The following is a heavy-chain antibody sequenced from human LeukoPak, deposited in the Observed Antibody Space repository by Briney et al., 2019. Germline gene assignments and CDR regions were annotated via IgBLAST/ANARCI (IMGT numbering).Heavy chain of an antibody. D-gene: IGHD6-6*01. CDR3: ARGAASSSPEDYYYYYGMDV. CDR2: IIPIFGTA. Sequence: SVKVSCKASGGTFSSYAISWVRQAPGQGLEWMGGIIPIFGTANYAQKFQGRVTITADESTSTAYMELSSLRSEDTAVYYCARGAASSSPEDYYYYYGMDVWGQGTTVTVS. V-gene: IGHV1-69*13. J-gene: IGHJ6*02. CDR1: GGTFSSYA.